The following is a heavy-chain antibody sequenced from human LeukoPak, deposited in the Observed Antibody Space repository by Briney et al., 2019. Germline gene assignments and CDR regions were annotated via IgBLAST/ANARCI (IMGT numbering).Heavy chain of an antibody. Sequence: SETLSLTCTVSGGSISSYYWSWIRQPPGKGLEWIGYIYYSGSTNYNPSLKSRVTISVDTSKNQFSLKLSSVTAADTAVYYCARDNWNYGSSMDVWGRGTTVTVSS. CDR2: IYYSGST. J-gene: IGHJ6*02. D-gene: IGHD1-7*01. V-gene: IGHV4-59*01. CDR1: GGSISSYY. CDR3: ARDNWNYGSSMDV.